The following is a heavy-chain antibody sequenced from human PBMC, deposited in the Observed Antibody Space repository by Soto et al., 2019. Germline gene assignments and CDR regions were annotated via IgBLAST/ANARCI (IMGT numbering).Heavy chain of an antibody. D-gene: IGHD2-2*01. V-gene: IGHV4-31*03. CDR3: ARDPYCSSTSCYVGGGGAFDI. J-gene: IGHJ3*02. Sequence: PSETLSLTCTVSGGSISSGGYYWSWIRQHPGKGLEWIGYIYYSGSTYYNPSLKSRVTISVDTSKNQFSLKLSSVTAADTAVYYCARDPYCSSTSCYVGGGGAFDIWGQGTMVTVSS. CDR1: GGSISSGGYY. CDR2: IYYSGST.